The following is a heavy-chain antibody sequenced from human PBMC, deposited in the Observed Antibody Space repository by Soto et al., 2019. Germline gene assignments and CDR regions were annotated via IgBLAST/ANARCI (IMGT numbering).Heavy chain of an antibody. D-gene: IGHD3-22*01. CDR2: ISAYNGNT. J-gene: IGHJ4*02. CDR1: GYTFSSYG. CDR3: ARRSGDDSSGYSVY. Sequence: ASVKVSCKASGYTFSSYGVTWVRQAPGQGLEWVGWISAYNGNTNYAQRLQGRVTMTTDTSTSTAYMELRSLISDDTAVYYCARRSGDDSSGYSVYWGQGTLVTVS. V-gene: IGHV1-18*04.